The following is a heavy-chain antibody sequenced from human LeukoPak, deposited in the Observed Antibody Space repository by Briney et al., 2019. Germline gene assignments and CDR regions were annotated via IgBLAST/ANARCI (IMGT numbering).Heavy chain of an antibody. Sequence: GGSLSLSCAASGFTLSSYWMSCVRQAPGEGVEWVANIKQDGSEKYYVDSVKGRFTISRDNAKNSLYLQMNSLRAEDTAVYYCARRSRDHIDYWGQGTLVTVSS. CDR2: IKQDGSEK. V-gene: IGHV3-7*01. D-gene: IGHD1-26*01. J-gene: IGHJ4*02. CDR3: ARRSRDHIDY. CDR1: GFTLSSYW.